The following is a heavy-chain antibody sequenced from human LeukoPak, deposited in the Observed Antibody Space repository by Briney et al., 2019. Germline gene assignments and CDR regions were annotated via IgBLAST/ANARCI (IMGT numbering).Heavy chain of an antibody. D-gene: IGHD2-21*01. Sequence: GGSPRLSCAASGFTFSSYDMHWVRQATGKGLEWVSAIGTAGDTYYPGSVKGRFTISRENAKNSLYLQMNSLRAGDTAVYYCARALNVGGAHDAFDIWGQGTMVTVSS. V-gene: IGHV3-13*01. CDR2: IGTAGDT. CDR1: GFTFSSYD. CDR3: ARALNVGGAHDAFDI. J-gene: IGHJ3*02.